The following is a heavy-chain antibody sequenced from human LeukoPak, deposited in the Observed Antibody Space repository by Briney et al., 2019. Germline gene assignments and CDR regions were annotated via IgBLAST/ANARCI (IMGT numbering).Heavy chain of an antibody. CDR1: GGSISSYY. CDR2: IYYSGST. D-gene: IGHD3-22*01. J-gene: IGHJ3*02. Sequence: SETLSLTCTASGGSISSYYWSWIRQPPGKGLEWIGYIYYSGSTNYNPSLKSRVTISVDTSKDQFSLKLSSVTAADTAVYYCASSLYDSSGYYGYAFVIWGQGTMVTVSS. CDR3: ASSLYDSSGYYGYAFVI. V-gene: IGHV4-59*01.